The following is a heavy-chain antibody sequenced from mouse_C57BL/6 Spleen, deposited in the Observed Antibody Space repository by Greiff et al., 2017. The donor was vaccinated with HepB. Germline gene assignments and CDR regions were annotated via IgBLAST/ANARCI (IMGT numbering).Heavy chain of an antibody. Sequence: VQLQQSGPELVKPGASVKISCKASGYTFTDYYMNWVKQSHGKSLEWIGDINPNNGGTSYNQKFKGKATLTVDKSSSTAYMELRSLTSEDSAVYYCATRPHYYAMDYWGQGTSVTVSS. J-gene: IGHJ4*01. CDR3: ATRPHYYAMDY. CDR2: INPNNGGT. D-gene: IGHD3-1*01. CDR1: GYTFTDYY. V-gene: IGHV1-26*01.